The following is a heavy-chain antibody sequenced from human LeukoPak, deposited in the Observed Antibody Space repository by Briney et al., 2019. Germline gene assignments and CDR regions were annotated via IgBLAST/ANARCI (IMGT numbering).Heavy chain of an antibody. CDR1: GGSFSGYY. CDR2: INHSGST. D-gene: IGHD3-22*01. J-gene: IGHJ5*02. Sequence: ETLSLTCAVYGGSFSGYYWSWIRQPPGKGLEWIGEINHSGSTNYNPSLKSRVTISVDTSKNQFSLKLSSVTAADTAVYYCARGEIGRFDPWGQGTLVTVSS. V-gene: IGHV4-34*01. CDR3: ARGEIGRFDP.